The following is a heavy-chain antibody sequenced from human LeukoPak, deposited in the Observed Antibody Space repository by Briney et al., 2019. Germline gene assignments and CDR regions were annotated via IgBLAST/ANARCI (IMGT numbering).Heavy chain of an antibody. J-gene: IGHJ3*02. Sequence: SETLSLTCTVSGGSISSYYWSWIRQPPGKGLEWIGYIYYSGSTNYNPSLKSRVTISVDRSKNQFSLKLSSVTAADTAVYYCARSPLWDFWSGYPGGVAFDIWGQGTMVTVSS. CDR2: IYYSGST. D-gene: IGHD3-3*01. CDR1: GGSISSYY. V-gene: IGHV4-59*12. CDR3: ARSPLWDFWSGYPGGVAFDI.